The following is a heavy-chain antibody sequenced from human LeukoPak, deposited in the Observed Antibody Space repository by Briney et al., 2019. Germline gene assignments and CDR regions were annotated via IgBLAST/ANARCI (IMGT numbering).Heavy chain of an antibody. J-gene: IGHJ4*02. CDR3: SRENGAFSPFGY. CDR1: GGSITSTNW. V-gene: IGHV4-4*02. Sequence: MSSETLSLTCGVSGGSITSTNWWSWIRQPPGQGLEWIGEVSLSGLTNYNPSLSSRVIMALDTSKNHLSLHLTSVTAADTAVYYSSRENGAFSPFGYWGQGYLVTVLS. D-gene: IGHD2-8*01. CDR2: VSLSGLT.